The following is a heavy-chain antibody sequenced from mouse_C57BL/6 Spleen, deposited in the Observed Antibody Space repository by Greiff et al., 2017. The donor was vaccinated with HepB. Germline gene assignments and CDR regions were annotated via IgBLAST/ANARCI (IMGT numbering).Heavy chain of an antibody. V-gene: IGHV5-9-1*02. J-gene: IGHJ3*01. D-gene: IGHD2-4*01. Sequence: DVMLVESGEGLVKPGGSLKLSCAASGFTFSSYAMSWVRQTPEKRLEWVAYISSGGDYIYYADTVKGRFTISRDNARNTLYLQMSSLKSEDTAMYYCTREGGYDYDGRSWFAYWGQGTLVTVSA. CDR1: GFTFSSYA. CDR2: ISSGGDYI. CDR3: TREGGYDYDGRSWFAY.